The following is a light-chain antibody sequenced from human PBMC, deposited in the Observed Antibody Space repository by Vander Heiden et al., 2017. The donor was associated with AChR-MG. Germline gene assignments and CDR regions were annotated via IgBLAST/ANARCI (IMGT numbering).Light chain of an antibody. J-gene: IGLJ3*02. CDR2: DDS. Sequence: SYVLTQPPSVSVAPVATARISCGGNHIGSKSVHWYQQKPGQAPVLVVYDDSDRPAGIPERFSGSNSGNTATLTISRVEAGDEADYYCQVWDSSSDHWVFGGRTKLTVL. CDR1: HIGSKS. V-gene: IGLV3-21*02. CDR3: QVWDSSSDHWV.